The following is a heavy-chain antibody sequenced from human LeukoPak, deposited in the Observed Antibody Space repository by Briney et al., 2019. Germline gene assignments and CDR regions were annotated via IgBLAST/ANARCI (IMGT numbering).Heavy chain of an antibody. CDR2: SSVYNGNT. Sequence: ASVKVSCKASGYTFTSYGISWARQAPGQGLEWMGWSSVYNGNTNYAQKFQGRVTMTTDITTSTAYMELRTLMSDDTAVYYCAKGRRVDADDHFDYWGQGTLVAVSS. CDR3: AKGRRVDADDHFDY. D-gene: IGHD1-1*01. CDR1: GYTFTSYG. V-gene: IGHV1-18*01. J-gene: IGHJ4*02.